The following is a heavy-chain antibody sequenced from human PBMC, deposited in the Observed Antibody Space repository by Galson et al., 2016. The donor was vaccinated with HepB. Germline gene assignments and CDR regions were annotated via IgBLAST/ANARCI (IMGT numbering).Heavy chain of an antibody. D-gene: IGHD7-27*01. CDR3: ARDNWADAGGSVDH. Sequence: SLRLSCAASGFTLSAYCMHWVRQAPGKGLVWLSRVNCDGSGADYADSVKGRFTISRDNSKNTLYLEMNSLRAEDTAVYYCARDNWADAGGSVDHWGQGTLVTVSP. V-gene: IGHV3-74*01. CDR2: VNCDGSGA. J-gene: IGHJ4*02. CDR1: GFTLSAYC.